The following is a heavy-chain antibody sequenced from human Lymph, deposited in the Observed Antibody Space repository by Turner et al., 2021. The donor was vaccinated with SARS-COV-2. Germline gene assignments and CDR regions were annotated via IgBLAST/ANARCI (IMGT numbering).Heavy chain of an antibody. J-gene: IGHJ6*02. CDR3: ARDLMEVGGMDV. CDR2: IYSGGST. D-gene: IGHD3-3*01. Sequence: EVPLVESGGGLIQPGGSLRLSCAASGLTVSSTYMSWARQAPGKGLEWVSVIYSGGSTYYADSVKGRFTISRENSKNTLYLQMNSLRAEDTAVYYCARDLMEVGGMDVWGQGTTVTVSS. CDR1: GLTVSSTY. V-gene: IGHV3-53*01.